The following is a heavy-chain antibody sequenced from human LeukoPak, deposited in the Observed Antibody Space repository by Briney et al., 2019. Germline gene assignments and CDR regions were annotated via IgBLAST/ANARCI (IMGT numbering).Heavy chain of an antibody. Sequence: GSLRLSCAASGFTFRSYEMNWVRQPPGKGLEWIGYIYYSGSTNYNPSLKSRVTISVDTSKNQFSLKLSSVTAADTAVFYCARETEYSGYFDHWGQGTLVTVSS. CDR3: ARETEYSGYFDH. J-gene: IGHJ4*02. V-gene: IGHV4-59*01. CDR2: IYYSGST. D-gene: IGHD5-12*01. CDR1: GFTFRSYE.